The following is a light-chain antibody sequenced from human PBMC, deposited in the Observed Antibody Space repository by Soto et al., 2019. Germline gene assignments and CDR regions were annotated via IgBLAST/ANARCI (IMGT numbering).Light chain of an antibody. V-gene: IGKV1-33*01. J-gene: IGKJ4*01. CDR3: QQYDNLPLT. CDR2: AAS. CDR1: PAFRKV. Sequence: NELTKPQSPFPAPVETKAPTPCQAGPAFRKVLNWYQQKPGKAPKLLIHAASTLEAGVPSRFSGSGSGTDFTFTISGLQPEDVATYYCQQYDNLPLTFGGGTKVEI.